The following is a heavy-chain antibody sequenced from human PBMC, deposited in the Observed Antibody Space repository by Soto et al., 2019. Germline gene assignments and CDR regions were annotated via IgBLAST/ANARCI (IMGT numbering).Heavy chain of an antibody. Sequence: ASVKVSCQTSGYTYTSYDINWVRQATGQGLEWMGWMNPNSGNTGYAQKFQGRVTMTRNTSISTAYMELSSLRSEDTAVYYCARYLPTYYDFWSGRPGYYFDYWGQGTLVTVSS. D-gene: IGHD3-3*01. CDR1: GYTYTSYD. J-gene: IGHJ4*02. V-gene: IGHV1-8*01. CDR2: MNPNSGNT. CDR3: ARYLPTYYDFWSGRPGYYFDY.